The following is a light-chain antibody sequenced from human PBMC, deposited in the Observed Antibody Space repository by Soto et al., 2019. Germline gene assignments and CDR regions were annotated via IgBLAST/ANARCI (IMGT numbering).Light chain of an antibody. CDR3: QQSYTTPIT. V-gene: IGKV1-39*01. CDR2: AAS. J-gene: IGKJ5*01. Sequence: EIRMTQSASSLSASIGERVTITCRASQSISSYLNWYQQKPGKAPKLLIYAASSLQSGVPSRFTGSGSGTDFTLTISSLQPEDFATYFCQQSYTTPITFGQGTRL. CDR1: QSISSY.